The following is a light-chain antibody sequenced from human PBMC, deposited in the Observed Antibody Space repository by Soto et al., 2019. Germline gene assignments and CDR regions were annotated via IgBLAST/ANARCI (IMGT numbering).Light chain of an antibody. V-gene: IGKV3-15*01. J-gene: IGKJ2*01. CDR1: QSVNNN. CDR2: GAS. Sequence: LMTQSPATLSVSPGESATLSCRASQSVNNNVAWYQQKPGQAPRLLIYGASTRATAVPARFSGSGSGTEFTLTLSSLRSEDFAVYYCQQYSSWPPHTCGQGTKLEIK. CDR3: QQYSSWPPHT.